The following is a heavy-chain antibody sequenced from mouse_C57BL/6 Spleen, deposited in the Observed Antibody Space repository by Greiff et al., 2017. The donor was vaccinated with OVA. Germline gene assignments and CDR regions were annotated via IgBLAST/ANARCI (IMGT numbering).Heavy chain of an antibody. CDR2: IYPGSGST. J-gene: IGHJ4*01. V-gene: IGHV1-55*01. CDR1: GYTFTSYW. D-gene: IGHD1-3*01. Sequence: QVQLQQPGAELVKPGASVKMSCKASGYTFTSYWITWVKQRPGQGLEWIGDIYPGSGSTNYNEKFKSKATLTVDTSSSTAYMQLSSLTAEDSAVYYCARRGGKASMDYWGQGTSVTVSS. CDR3: ARRGGKASMDY.